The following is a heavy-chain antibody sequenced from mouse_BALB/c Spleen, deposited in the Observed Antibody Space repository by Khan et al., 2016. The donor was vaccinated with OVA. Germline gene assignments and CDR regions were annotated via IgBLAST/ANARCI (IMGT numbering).Heavy chain of an antibody. Sequence: EVQLVETGGDLVKTGGSLKLSCAASGFTFSTYGMSWVRQTPDKRLEWVATINTGGHYTYSIDNVKGRFTISSDNAENILYLQMTSLRSEDTAMYYCARLAYYYKSEAFAYWGQGTLVNVSA. CDR2: INTGGHYT. D-gene: IGHD1-3*01. CDR3: ARLAYYYKSEAFAY. CDR1: GFTFSTYG. V-gene: IGHV5-6*01. J-gene: IGHJ3*01.